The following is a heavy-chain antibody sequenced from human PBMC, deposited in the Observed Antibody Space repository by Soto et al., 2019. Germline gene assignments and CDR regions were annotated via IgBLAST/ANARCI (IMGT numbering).Heavy chain of an antibody. CDR1: GGSMDIYY. J-gene: IGHJ5*02. V-gene: IGHV4-59*01. D-gene: IGHD3-10*01. Sequence: QVQLQESGPGLVKPSGTLSLTCTISGGSMDIYYWSWIRQPPGKGLEWIGYIYHSGSTNYNPSLKSRVTISVDPSKKRFSLNLSSVTAADTAVYYCAREYGSGSYNWFDPWGQGTLVTVSS. CDR2: IYHSGST. CDR3: AREYGSGSYNWFDP.